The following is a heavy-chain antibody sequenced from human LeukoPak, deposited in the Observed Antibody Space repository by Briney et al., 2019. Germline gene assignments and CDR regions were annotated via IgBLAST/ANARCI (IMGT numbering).Heavy chain of an antibody. CDR3: ARQLVRGSPNGLAP. CDR1: GGSISSYY. CDR2: IYYSGST. V-gene: IGHV4-59*08. J-gene: IGHJ5*02. Sequence: SETLSLTCTVSGGSISSYYWSWIRQPPGKGLEWIGYIYYSGSTNYNPSLKSRVTISVDTSKNQFSLKLSSVTAADTAVYYCARQLVRGSPNGLAPWGQGTLVTVS. D-gene: IGHD3-10*02.